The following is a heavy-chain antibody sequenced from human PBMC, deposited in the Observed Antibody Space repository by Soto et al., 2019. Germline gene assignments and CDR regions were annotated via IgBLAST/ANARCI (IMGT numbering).Heavy chain of an antibody. J-gene: IGHJ3*02. V-gene: IGHV4-38-2*01. Sequence: SETLSLTCAVSGYSISSGYYWGWVRQPPGKGLEWIGSIYHSGGTYYNPSLKSRVTISVDTSKNQFSLKLSSVTAADTAVYYCARVGTMIVVVINAFDIWGQGTMVTISS. D-gene: IGHD3-22*01. CDR3: ARVGTMIVVVINAFDI. CDR1: GYSISSGYY. CDR2: IYHSGGT.